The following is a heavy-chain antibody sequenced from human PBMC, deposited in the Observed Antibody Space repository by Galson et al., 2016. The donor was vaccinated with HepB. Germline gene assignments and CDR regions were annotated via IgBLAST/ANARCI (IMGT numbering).Heavy chain of an antibody. CDR3: ARTTSGAGGNDY. J-gene: IGHJ4*02. CDR2: IYHSGYT. CDR1: GGSISTNNW. Sequence: ETLSLTCGVSGGSISTNNWWNWVRQPPGKGLEWIGEIYHSGYTNYHPSLKSRVTISVDKSKNQFSLKLSSVTAADTAVYSCARTTSGAGGNDYWGPGTLVTVSS. V-gene: IGHV4-4*01. D-gene: IGHD2-2*01.